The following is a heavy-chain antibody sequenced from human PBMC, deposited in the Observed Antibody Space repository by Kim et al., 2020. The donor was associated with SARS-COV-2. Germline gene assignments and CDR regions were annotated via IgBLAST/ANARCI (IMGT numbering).Heavy chain of an antibody. J-gene: IGHJ4*02. CDR2: ISWNSGSI. D-gene: IGHD3-22*01. CDR1: GFTFDDYA. V-gene: IGHV3-9*01. CDR3: AKDMLAYYYDSSGYYGPDY. Sequence: GGSLRLSCAASGFTFDDYAMHWVRQAPGKGLEWVSGISWNSGSIGYADSVKGRFTISRDNAKNSLYLQMNSLRAEDTALYYCAKDMLAYYYDSSGYYGPDYWGQGTLVTVSS.